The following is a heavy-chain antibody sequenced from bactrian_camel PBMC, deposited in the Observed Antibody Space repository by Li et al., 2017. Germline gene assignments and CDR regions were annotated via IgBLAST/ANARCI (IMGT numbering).Heavy chain of an antibody. D-gene: IGHD6*01. CDR3: VRDWRTVVGVTPGDF. CDR1: GYPYRSYC. CDR2: IFTGDGTT. J-gene: IGHJ4*01. V-gene: IGHV3S1*01. Sequence: HVQLVESGGGSVQAGGSLRLSCAVSGYPYRSYCISWFRQTPGKEREGVASIFTGDGTTYYSDSVKGRFTISQDNAKNTVYLQMNSLKPEDTAVYYCVRDWRTVVGVTPGDFWGQGTQVTVS.